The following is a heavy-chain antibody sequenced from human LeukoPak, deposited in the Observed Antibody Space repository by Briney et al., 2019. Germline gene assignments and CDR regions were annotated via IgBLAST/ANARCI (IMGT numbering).Heavy chain of an antibody. V-gene: IGHV3-49*03. Sequence: TGGSLRLSCTASGFTFGDYAMSWFRQAPGKGLEWVGFIRSKAYGGTTEYAASVKGRFTISRDDSKSIAYLQMNSLKTEDTAVYYCTRDNTYYYDSSVLYYFDYWGQGTLVTVSS. CDR3: TRDNTYYYDSSVLYYFDY. D-gene: IGHD3-22*01. J-gene: IGHJ4*02. CDR1: GFTFGDYA. CDR2: IRSKAYGGTT.